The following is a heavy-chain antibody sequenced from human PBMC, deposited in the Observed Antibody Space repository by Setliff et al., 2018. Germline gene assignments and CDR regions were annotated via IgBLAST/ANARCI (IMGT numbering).Heavy chain of an antibody. CDR1: GYTFTSYD. J-gene: IGHJ3*02. CDR3: ARGDFDSYFPLNAFDI. CDR2: MNPNSGNT. V-gene: IGHV1-8*01. Sequence: ASVKVSCKASGYTFTSYDINWVRQATGQGLEWMGWMNPNSGNTGYAQKFQGRVTMTRNTSISTAYMELSSLRSEDTAVYYCARGDFDSYFPLNAFDIWGQGTMVTVSS. D-gene: IGHD2-21*01.